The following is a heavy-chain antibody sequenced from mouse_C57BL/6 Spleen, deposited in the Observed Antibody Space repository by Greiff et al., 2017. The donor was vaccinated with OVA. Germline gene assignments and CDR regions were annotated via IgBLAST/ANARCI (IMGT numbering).Heavy chain of an antibody. J-gene: IGHJ3*01. V-gene: IGHV1-69*01. CDR2: IDPSDSYT. Sequence: QVQLQQPGAELVMPGASVKLSCKASGYTFTSYWMHWVKQRPGQGLEWIGEIDPSDSYTNYNQKFKGKSTLTVDKSSSTAYMQLSSLTSEDSAVYYCARGTGTWFADWGQGTLVTVSA. CDR1: GYTFTSYW. D-gene: IGHD4-1*01. CDR3: ARGTGTWFAD.